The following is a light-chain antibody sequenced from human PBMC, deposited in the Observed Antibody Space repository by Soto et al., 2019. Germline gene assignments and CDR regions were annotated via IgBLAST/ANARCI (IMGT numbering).Light chain of an antibody. CDR1: SGDFGGHKY. CDR2: DLT. V-gene: IGLV2-14*01. J-gene: IGLJ1*01. Sequence: QSVLTKPASVSGSPGQSITISCSGSSGDFGGHKYVSWYQQHPGKAPKLIIYDLTNRPSGVSNRFSGSKSGNTASLTISGLQAEDEADYYCTSYTTSLYVFGSGTKVTVL. CDR3: TSYTTSLYV.